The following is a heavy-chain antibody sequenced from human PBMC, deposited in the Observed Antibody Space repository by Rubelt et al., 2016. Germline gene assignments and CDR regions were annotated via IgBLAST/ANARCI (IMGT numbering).Heavy chain of an antibody. Sequence: QAQLQQWGAAGLLKPSETLSLTCAVFGGSFSGYYWTWIRQPPGKGLEWIGEINHSGGTNYNPSLKSRVTISVDTSKNQFSLRRGAVTAAGTAVYYCARPPRIVVAGDYWYFDLWGRGTLVTVSS. CDR2: INHSGGT. D-gene: IGHD6-19*01. V-gene: IGHV4-34*02. J-gene: IGHJ2*01. CDR1: GGSFSGYY. CDR3: ARPPRIVVAGDYWYFDL.